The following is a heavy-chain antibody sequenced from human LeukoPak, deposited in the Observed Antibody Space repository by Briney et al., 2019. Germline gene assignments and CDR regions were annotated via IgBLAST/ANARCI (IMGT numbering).Heavy chain of an antibody. V-gene: IGHV4-39*01. CDR3: ARGGSGYEHDY. D-gene: IGHD5-12*01. J-gene: IGHJ4*02. CDR1: GGSISSSSYY. CDR2: IYYSGST. Sequence: PSETLSLTCTVSGGSISSSSYYWGRIRQPPGKGRGWIGSIYYSGSTYYKQSLQSRVTISVDTSKNQCSLQLSSVTAADTAVYYCARGGSGYEHDYWGQGTLVTVSS.